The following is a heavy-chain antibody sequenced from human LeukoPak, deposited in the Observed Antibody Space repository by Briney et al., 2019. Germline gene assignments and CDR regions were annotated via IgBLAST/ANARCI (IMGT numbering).Heavy chain of an antibody. CDR3: AGDFTDTSLDYFDC. Sequence: GGSLRLSCTVSGFTFGDYSMSWFRQAPGKGLEWVGFIRNKAYGGTTEYAASVKDRFTTSRDDSKSIAYLQMNSLKTEDTAVYYCAGDFTDTSLDYFDCWGQGTLVTVSS. V-gene: IGHV3-49*03. CDR1: GFTFGDYS. D-gene: IGHD5-18*01. CDR2: IRNKAYGGTT. J-gene: IGHJ4*02.